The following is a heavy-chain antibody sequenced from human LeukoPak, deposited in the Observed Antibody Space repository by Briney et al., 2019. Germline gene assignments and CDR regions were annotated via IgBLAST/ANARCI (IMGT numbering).Heavy chain of an antibody. V-gene: IGHV3-9*01. J-gene: IGHJ4*02. D-gene: IGHD3-22*01. Sequence: GGSLRLSCAASGFTFDDYAIHWVRQAPGKGLEWVSGISWNSGSIGYADSVKGRFTISRDNAKNSLYLQMNSLRAEDTALYYCAKDHYYYDSSGYQCWGQGTLVTVSS. CDR3: AKDHYYYDSSGYQC. CDR2: ISWNSGSI. CDR1: GFTFDDYA.